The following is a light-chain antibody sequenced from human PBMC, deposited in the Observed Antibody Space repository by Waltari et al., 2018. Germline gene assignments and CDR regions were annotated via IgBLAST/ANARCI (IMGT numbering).Light chain of an antibody. J-gene: IGKJ2*02. CDR1: QNIGNP. Sequence: DIQMTQSPSTLSASVCDRVTFTCRAGQNIGNPLAWYQQKPGEAPKLLIFRASSLESGVPSRFSGSGSGTEFALTITSLQPDDFATYYCQQYSSFSGTFGQGTKLEIK. CDR2: RAS. V-gene: IGKV1-5*03. CDR3: QQYSSFSGT.